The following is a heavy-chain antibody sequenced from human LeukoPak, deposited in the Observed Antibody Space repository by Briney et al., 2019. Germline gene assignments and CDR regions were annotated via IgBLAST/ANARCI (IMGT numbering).Heavy chain of an antibody. V-gene: IGHV3-74*01. D-gene: IGHD1-26*01. Sequence: GGSLRLSCAASGFTFSTYWMHWVRQAPGKGLVWVSRINSDGITTRYADSVKGRFTISRDNAKNTLYLQMNSLRAEDTAIYYCARGGSPPEALGDAFDIWGQGTMVTVSS. CDR2: INSDGITT. J-gene: IGHJ3*02. CDR3: ARGGSPPEALGDAFDI. CDR1: GFTFSTYW.